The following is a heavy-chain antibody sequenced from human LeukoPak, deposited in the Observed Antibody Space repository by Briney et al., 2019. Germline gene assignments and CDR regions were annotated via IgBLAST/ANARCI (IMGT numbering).Heavy chain of an antibody. CDR1: GFTFSSYG. CDR3: AKDKEYQLLPYWFDP. Sequence: GGSLRLSCAASGFTFSSYGMHWVRQAPGKGLEWVAFIRYDGSNKYYADSVKGRFTISRDNSKNTLYLQMNSLRAEDTAVYYCAKDKEYQLLPYWFDPWGQGTLVTVSS. V-gene: IGHV3-30*02. J-gene: IGHJ5*02. CDR2: IRYDGSNK. D-gene: IGHD2-2*01.